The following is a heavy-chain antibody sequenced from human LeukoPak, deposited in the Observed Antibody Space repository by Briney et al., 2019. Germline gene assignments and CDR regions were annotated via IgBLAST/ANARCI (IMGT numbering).Heavy chain of an antibody. CDR3: QGGRF. CDR2: IKSKTDGGTT. J-gene: IGHJ4*02. D-gene: IGHD1-26*01. V-gene: IGHV3-15*01. CDR1: GFTFTNAW. Sequence: PGGSLRLSCSASGFTFTNAWMSWVRQAPGKGLEWVGRIKSKTDGGTTDYAAPVKGRFSISRDDSKNTPYLQMNSLKSEDTAVYYCQGGRFWGQGTLVTVSS.